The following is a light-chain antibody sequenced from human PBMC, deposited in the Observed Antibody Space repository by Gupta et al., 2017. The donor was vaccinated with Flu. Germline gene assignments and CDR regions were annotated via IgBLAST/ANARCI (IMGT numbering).Light chain of an antibody. J-gene: IGKJ1*01. CDR3: QRYDDSPPWA. CDR2: GTS. Sequence: ATLADRASTTLDSSYLAWYQQKPCQAHRRLTYGTSSRATGIPDRFSGSVSGTDGTLTISRLEPEDFALYFCQRYDDSPPWAFGQGTRVELK. V-gene: IGKV3-20*01. CDR1: TTLDSSY.